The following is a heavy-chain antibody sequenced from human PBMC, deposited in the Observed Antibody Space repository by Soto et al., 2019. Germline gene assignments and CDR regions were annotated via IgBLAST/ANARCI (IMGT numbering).Heavy chain of an antibody. J-gene: IGHJ4*02. CDR3: VRGLKLRDLHY. CDR1: GYTFIDYF. V-gene: IGHV1-2*02. Sequence: ASVKVSCKASGYTFIDYFIQWVRQAPGQGLEWMGWINSSSGETTYAQKFQSRVTMTRDTSISTAYMDLITLRSDDTALYYLVRGLKLRDLHYWGQGTPLTVSS. CDR2: INSSSGET.